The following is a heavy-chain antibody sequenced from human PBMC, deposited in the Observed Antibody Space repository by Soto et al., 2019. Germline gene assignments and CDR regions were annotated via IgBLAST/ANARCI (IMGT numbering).Heavy chain of an antibody. V-gene: IGHV4-4*02. CDR2: IYPSGST. CDR3: ARGGSSSWLRIFHH. CDR1: GVSISTSNW. Sequence: QVQLQESGPGLVKPSGTLSLTCAVSGVSISTSNWWSWVRQPPGKGLEWLGEIYPSGSTKYNPSLKSRFNISLDQSKNQFSLNLNSVTASDTAVYYCARGGSSSWLRIFHHWGQGTLVTVSS. D-gene: IGHD6-13*01. J-gene: IGHJ1*01.